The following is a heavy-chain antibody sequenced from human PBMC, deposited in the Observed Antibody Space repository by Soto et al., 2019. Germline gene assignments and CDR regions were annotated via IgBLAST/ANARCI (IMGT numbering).Heavy chain of an antibody. Sequence: TSETLSLTCSVSGASTSSSSYYWGWIRQPPGKGLEWIGSIYYSGSTYYNPSLKSRVTISVDTSKNQFSLKLSSVTAADTAVYYCATQEVGGTYVYTFDPWGQGTLVTVSS. D-gene: IGHD1-26*01. CDR3: ATQEVGGTYVYTFDP. J-gene: IGHJ5*02. CDR2: IYYSGST. V-gene: IGHV4-39*01. CDR1: GASTSSSSYY.